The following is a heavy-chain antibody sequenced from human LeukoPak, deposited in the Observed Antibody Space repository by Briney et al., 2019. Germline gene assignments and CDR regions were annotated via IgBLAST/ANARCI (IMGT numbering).Heavy chain of an antibody. V-gene: IGHV3-7*04. CDR2: IKHDGSER. J-gene: IGHJ4*02. D-gene: IGHD2-21*02. CDR1: GFTFTSYW. Sequence: GGSLRLSCAASGFTFTSYWMTWVRQAPGKGLEWVANIKHDGSERYYVDSVKGRFTISRDNVKISLFLQMDSLRAEDTAVYYCARGGLYGDYYFDYWGQGTLVTVTS. CDR3: ARGGLYGDYYFDY.